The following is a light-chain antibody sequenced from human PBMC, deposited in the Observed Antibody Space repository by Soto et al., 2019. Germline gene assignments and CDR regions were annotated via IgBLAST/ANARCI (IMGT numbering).Light chain of an antibody. CDR3: SSYAGRNNVV. CDR2: EVS. Sequence: QSALTQPPSASGAPGQSVTIACTGTRSDVGGYNYVSWYQQHPGKAPTLMIYEVSKRPSGVPDRFSGSKSGNTASLTVSGLQAEDESDIYCSSYAGRNNVVFGGGTKLAVL. J-gene: IGLJ2*01. CDR1: RSDVGGYNY. V-gene: IGLV2-8*01.